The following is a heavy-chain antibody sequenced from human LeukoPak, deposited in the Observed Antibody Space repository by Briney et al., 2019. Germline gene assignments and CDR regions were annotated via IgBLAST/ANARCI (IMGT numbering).Heavy chain of an antibody. V-gene: IGHV4-39*01. CDR3: ARHYDYYDSSGYYSSRYFDY. D-gene: IGHD3-22*01. J-gene: IGHJ4*02. CDR1: GGSISSSSYY. Sequence: SETLSLTCTVSGGSISSSSYYWGWIRQPPGKGLEWIGSIYYSGSTYYNPSLKSRVTISVDTSKNQFSLKLSSVTAADTAVYYCARHYDYYDSSGYYSSRYFDYWGQGTLVTVSS. CDR2: IYYSGST.